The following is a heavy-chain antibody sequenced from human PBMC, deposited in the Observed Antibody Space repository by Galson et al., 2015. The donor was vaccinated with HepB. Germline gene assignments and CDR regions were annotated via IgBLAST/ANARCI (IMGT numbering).Heavy chain of an antibody. CDR3: ARLANYYDSSGNFDY. Sequence: SLRLSCAASGFTVSSNYMSWVRQAPGKGLEWVSVIYSGGSTYYADSVKGRFTISRHNSKNTLYLQMNSLRAEDTAVYYCARLANYYDSSGNFDYWGQGTLVTVSS. CDR1: GFTVSSNY. D-gene: IGHD3-22*01. CDR2: IYSGGST. V-gene: IGHV3-53*04. J-gene: IGHJ4*02.